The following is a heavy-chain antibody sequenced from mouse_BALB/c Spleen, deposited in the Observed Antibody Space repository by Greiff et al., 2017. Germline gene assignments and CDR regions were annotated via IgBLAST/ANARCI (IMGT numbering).Heavy chain of an antibody. CDR3: ARDARDWHFDV. CDR2: SSNNANDYTT. V-gene: IGHV7-1*02. CDR1: GFTFSGFY. J-gene: IGHJ1*01. Sequence: EVQVVESGGGLVQPGGSLRLSCATSGFTFSGFYMQWVRQPPGQSLEWIGASSNNANDYTTEYSASVKGRVIVSRDTSQSILYLQMKALRAEDTAIYYCARDARDWHFDVWGAGTTVTVSS.